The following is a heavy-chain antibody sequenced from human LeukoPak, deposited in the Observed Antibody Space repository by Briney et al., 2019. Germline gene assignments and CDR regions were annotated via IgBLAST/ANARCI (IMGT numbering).Heavy chain of an antibody. CDR2: ISGSGGTT. J-gene: IGHJ4*02. CDR1: GFTFSSYA. Sequence: GGSLRLSCAASGFTFSSYAMSWVRQAPGKGLEWVSAISGSGGTTYYADSVKGRFTISRDNSKNTLYLQMNSLRAEDTAVYYCATPALVGATSFSFDYWGQGTLVTVSS. D-gene: IGHD1-26*01. V-gene: IGHV3-23*01. CDR3: ATPALVGATSFSFDY.